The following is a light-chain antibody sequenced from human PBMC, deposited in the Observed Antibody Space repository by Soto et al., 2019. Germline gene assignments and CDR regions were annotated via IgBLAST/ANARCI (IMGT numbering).Light chain of an antibody. CDR2: GAS. Sequence: EIVLTQSPATLSLSPGERATLSCRASQSISNYLAWYQHKPGQAPRLLIYGASTRATAIPARFSGSGSGTEFTLTISSLQSEDFAVYFCQQYDNWPYTFGQGTKVDIK. CDR1: QSISNY. V-gene: IGKV3-15*01. CDR3: QQYDNWPYT. J-gene: IGKJ2*01.